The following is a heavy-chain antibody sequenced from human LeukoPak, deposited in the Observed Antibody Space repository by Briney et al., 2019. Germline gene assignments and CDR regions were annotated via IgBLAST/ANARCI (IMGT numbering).Heavy chain of an antibody. Sequence: GGPLRLXCAASGFTFDDYAMHWVRRAPGKGLEWVSGISWNSGSIGYADSVKGRFAISRDNAKNSLYLQMNSLRAEDMALYYCAKSLGYSGGYYFDYWGQGTLVTVSS. CDR2: ISWNSGSI. J-gene: IGHJ4*02. CDR1: GFTFDDYA. V-gene: IGHV3-9*03. D-gene: IGHD3-16*01. CDR3: AKSLGYSGGYYFDY.